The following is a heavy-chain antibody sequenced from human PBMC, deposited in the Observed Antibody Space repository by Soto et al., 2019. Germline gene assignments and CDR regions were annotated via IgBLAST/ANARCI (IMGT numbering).Heavy chain of an antibody. CDR3: ARGLLRYFDWLLSREGRRRY. D-gene: IGHD3-9*01. CDR2: ISYDGSNK. J-gene: IGHJ4*02. Sequence: GGSLRLSCAASGFTFSSYAMHWVRQAPGKGLEWVAVISYDGSNKYYADSVKGRFTISRDNSKNTLYLQMNSLRAEDTAVYYCARGLLRYFDWLLSREGRRRYWGQGTLVTVSS. V-gene: IGHV3-30-3*01. CDR1: GFTFSSYA.